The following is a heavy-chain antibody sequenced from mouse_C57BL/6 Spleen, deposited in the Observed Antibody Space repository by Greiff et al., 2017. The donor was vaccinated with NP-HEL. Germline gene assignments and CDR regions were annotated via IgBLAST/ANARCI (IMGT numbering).Heavy chain of an antibody. Sequence: EVKLMESGPELVKPGASVKISCKASGYSFTGYYMNWVKQSPEKSLEWIGEINPSTGGTTYNQKFKAKATLTVDKSSSTAYMQLKSLTSEDSAVYYCARSLTGSFAYWGQGTLVTVSA. J-gene: IGHJ3*01. D-gene: IGHD4-1*01. V-gene: IGHV1-42*01. CDR3: ARSLTGSFAY. CDR2: INPSTGGT. CDR1: GYSFTGYY.